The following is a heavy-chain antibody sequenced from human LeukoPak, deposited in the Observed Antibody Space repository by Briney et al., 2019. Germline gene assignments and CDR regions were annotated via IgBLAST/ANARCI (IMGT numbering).Heavy chain of an antibody. V-gene: IGHV4-30-2*01. CDR3: ARGNYDFWNDYYYYYMDV. CDR1: GGSISSGGYY. Sequence: SETLSLTCTVSGGSISSGGYYWSWIRQPPGKGLEWIGYIYHSGSTYYNPFLKSRVTISVDRSKNQFSLKLSSVTAADTAVYYCARGNYDFWNDYYYYYMDVWGKGTTVTVSS. J-gene: IGHJ6*03. CDR2: IYHSGST. D-gene: IGHD3-3*01.